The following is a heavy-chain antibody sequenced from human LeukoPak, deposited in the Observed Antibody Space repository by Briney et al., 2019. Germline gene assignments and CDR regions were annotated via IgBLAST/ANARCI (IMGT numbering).Heavy chain of an antibody. D-gene: IGHD2-15*01. J-gene: IGHJ3*02. CDR3: AREGTPDAFDI. CDR2: IYSGGST. Sequence: GGSLRLSCAASGFTFSSNYMSWVRQAPGKGLEWGSVIYSGGSTYYSDSVTGRFTISSDNSKNPLYLQMNSLSAEDTAVYYCAREGTPDAFDIWGQGTMVTVSS. V-gene: IGHV3-53*01. CDR1: GFTFSSNY.